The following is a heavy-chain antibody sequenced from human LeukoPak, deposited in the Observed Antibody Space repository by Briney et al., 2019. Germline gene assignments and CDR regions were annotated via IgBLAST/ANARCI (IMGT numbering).Heavy chain of an antibody. D-gene: IGHD6-19*01. V-gene: IGHV4-34*01. CDR3: ARVNIAVDWFDP. CDR1: GGSFSGYY. J-gene: IGHJ5*02. Sequence: SETLSLTCAVYGGSFSGYYWSWIRQPPGKGLEWIGEINHSGSTNYNPSLKSRVTISVDTSKNQFSLKLSSVTAADTAVYYCARVNIAVDWFDPWGQGTLVTVSS. CDR2: INHSGST.